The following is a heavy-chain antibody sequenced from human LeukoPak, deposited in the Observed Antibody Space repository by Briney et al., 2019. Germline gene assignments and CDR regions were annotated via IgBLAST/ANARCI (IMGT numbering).Heavy chain of an antibody. CDR1: GYTFTNYY. CDR2: INPSGGST. J-gene: IGHJ4*02. D-gene: IGHD4-17*01. CDR3: ARDPHYGDYLYFDY. V-gene: IGHV1-46*01. Sequence: ASVKVSCKASGYTFTNYYMHWVRQAPGQGLEWMGIINPSGGSTSYAQKFQGGVTMTRDMSTSTVYMELSSLRSEDTAVYYCARDPHYGDYLYFDYWGQGTLVTVSS.